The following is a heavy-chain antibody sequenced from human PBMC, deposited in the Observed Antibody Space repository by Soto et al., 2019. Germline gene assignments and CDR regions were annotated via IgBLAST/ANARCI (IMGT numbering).Heavy chain of an antibody. Sequence: GGSLRLSCTASGFTFGDYAMSWFRQAPGKGLEWVGFIRSKAYGGTTEYADSVKGRFTISRDNAKNTLYLQMNSLRAEDTAVYYCARGFSSSWGLAADYWGQGILVTVSS. CDR2: IRSKAYGGTT. CDR1: GFTFGDYA. CDR3: ARGFSSSWGLAADY. J-gene: IGHJ4*02. V-gene: IGHV3-49*03. D-gene: IGHD6-13*01.